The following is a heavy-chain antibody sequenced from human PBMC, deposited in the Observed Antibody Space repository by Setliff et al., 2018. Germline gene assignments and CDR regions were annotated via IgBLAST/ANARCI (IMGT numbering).Heavy chain of an antibody. CDR3: ARRVSYDSSGYPLGY. V-gene: IGHV3-33*08. CDR1: GFTFSSYR. CDR2: IWGDGGTK. D-gene: IGHD3-22*01. Sequence: PGGSLRLSCAASGFTFSSYRMHWVRQAPGKGLEWVAVIWGDGGTKYHADSVKGRFTISRDNSKNTLYLQMNSLRPEDTAVYYCARRVSYDSSGYPLGYWGQGTLVTVSS. J-gene: IGHJ4*02.